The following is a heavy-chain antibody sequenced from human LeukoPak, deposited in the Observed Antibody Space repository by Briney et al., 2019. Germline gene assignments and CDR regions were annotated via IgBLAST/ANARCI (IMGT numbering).Heavy chain of an antibody. CDR1: GGYISSYY. CDR3: ARHTPMVQAPSGYYYNMDV. CDR2: IYYSGST. J-gene: IGHJ6*02. V-gene: IGHV4-59*08. D-gene: IGHD5-18*01. Sequence: SETLSLTCTVSGGYISSYYWSWVRQPPGKGLEWIGYIYYSGSTNYNPSLKSRVTMSVDTSKNRLSLKLSSVTAADTAVYYCARHTPMVQAPSGYYYNMDVWGQGTTVTVSS.